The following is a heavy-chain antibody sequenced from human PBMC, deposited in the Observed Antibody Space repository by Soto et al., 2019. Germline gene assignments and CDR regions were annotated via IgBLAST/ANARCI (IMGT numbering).Heavy chain of an antibody. Sequence: EVQLVESGGGLVQPGGSLRLACEASGFTFRNYDMHWVRQGPGKGLEWVSGISAAGDPDYADSVEGRFTISRENAQNSFFLQMTSLRVGDTADYYCARTDRDFYGLDVWGQGTTVIVSS. CDR3: ARTDRDFYGLDV. CDR2: ISAAGDP. V-gene: IGHV3-13*05. CDR1: GFTFRNYD. J-gene: IGHJ6*02.